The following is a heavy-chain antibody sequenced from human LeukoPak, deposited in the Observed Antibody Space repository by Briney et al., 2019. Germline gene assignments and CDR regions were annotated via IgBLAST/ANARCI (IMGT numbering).Heavy chain of an antibody. CDR1: GGSISSYY. CDR3: ARYGDYRGISFDY. CDR2: IYYRGST. J-gene: IGHJ4*02. V-gene: IGHV4-59*01. Sequence: PSETLSLTCTVSGGSISSYYWSWIRQPPGKGLEGIGYIYYRGSTNYNPSLKSRVTISLETSKNQFSLKLSSVTGADTAVYYCARYGDYRGISFDYWGPGTLVTVSS. D-gene: IGHD4-17*01.